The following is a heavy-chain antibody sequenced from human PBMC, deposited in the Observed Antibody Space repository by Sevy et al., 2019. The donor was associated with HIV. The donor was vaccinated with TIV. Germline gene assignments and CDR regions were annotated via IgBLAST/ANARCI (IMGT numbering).Heavy chain of an antibody. Sequence: GGSLRLSCAASEFIFTGYWMNWVRQAPGKGLEWVANKDQDGSDKRYVDSVRGRFTISRDNANNFLYLQMSSLRADDTAVYYCARAGGWGNINHSNQILDIWGHGAKVTVSS. CDR2: KDQDGSDK. CDR3: ARAGGWGNINHSNQILDI. D-gene: IGHD3-16*01. V-gene: IGHV3-7*01. J-gene: IGHJ3*02. CDR1: EFIFTGYW.